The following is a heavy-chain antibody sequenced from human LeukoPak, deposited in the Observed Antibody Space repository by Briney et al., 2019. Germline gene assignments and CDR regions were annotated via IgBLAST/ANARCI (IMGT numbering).Heavy chain of an antibody. V-gene: IGHV4-4*07. CDR2: IYTSGST. Sequence: SETLSLTCTVSGGSISSYYWSWIRQPAGKGLEWIGRIYTSGSTNYNPSLKSRVTMSVDTSKNQFSLKLSSVTAADTAVYYCAREDWGITMVRTGLNYYYYMDVWGKGTTVTISS. J-gene: IGHJ6*03. CDR1: GGSISSYY. D-gene: IGHD3-10*01. CDR3: AREDWGITMVRTGLNYYYYMDV.